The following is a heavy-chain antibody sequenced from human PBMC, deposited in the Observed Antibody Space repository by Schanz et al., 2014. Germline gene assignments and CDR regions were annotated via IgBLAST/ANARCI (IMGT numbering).Heavy chain of an antibody. D-gene: IGHD4-17*01. CDR1: GFTFSTYA. J-gene: IGHJ6*03. CDR2: ISGSGGST. Sequence: EADLVESGGGLIQRGESLRLSCAASGFTFSTYAMSWVRQAPGKGLEWVSAISGSGGSTYYADSVKGRFTISRDNAKNSLYLHMNTLGAEDTAVYYCARDGDRFYHNYYMDVWGKGTTVTDSS. V-gene: IGHV3-23*04. CDR3: ARDGDRFYHNYYMDV.